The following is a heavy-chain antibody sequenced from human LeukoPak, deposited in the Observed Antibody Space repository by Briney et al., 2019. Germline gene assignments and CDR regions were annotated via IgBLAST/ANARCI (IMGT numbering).Heavy chain of an antibody. D-gene: IGHD3-22*01. J-gene: IGHJ4*02. CDR3: AATYYYDSSGYYPGEYFDY. CDR2: INHSGST. V-gene: IGHV4-34*01. CDR1: GGSFSGYY. Sequence: SETLSLTCAVYGGSFSGYYWSWIRQPPGKGLEWIVEINHSGSTNYNPSLKSRVTISVDTSKNQFSLKLSSVTAADTAVYYCAATYYYDSSGYYPGEYFDYWGQGTLVTVSS.